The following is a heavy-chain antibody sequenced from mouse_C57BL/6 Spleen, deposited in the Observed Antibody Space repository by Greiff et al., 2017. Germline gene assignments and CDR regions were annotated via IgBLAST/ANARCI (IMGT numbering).Heavy chain of an antibody. D-gene: IGHD1-1*01. V-gene: IGHV1-80*01. CDR2: IYPGDGDT. Sequence: QVQLQQSGAELVKPGASVKISCKASGYAFSSYWMNWVKQRPGKGLEWIGQIYPGDGDTNYNGKFKGKATLTADKSSSTAYMQLSSLTSEDSAVYFLARSGYYYGSGDYWGQGTTLTVSS. CDR3: ARSGYYYGSGDY. CDR1: GYAFSSYW. J-gene: IGHJ2*01.